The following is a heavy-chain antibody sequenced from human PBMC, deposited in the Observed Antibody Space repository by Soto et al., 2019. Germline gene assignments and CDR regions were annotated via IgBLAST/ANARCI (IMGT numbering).Heavy chain of an antibody. CDR1: GGSISSDSFY. CDR2: IYYSGDT. V-gene: IGHV4-39*01. Sequence: SETLSLTCTVSGGSISSDSFYWAGIRQPPGKGLEWIGIIYYSGDTYYNPSLAGRLTMSVDTSNQFSLTLRSVTAADTALYYCARNQPQRYCSGGTCRPAYGMDVWGQGTTVTVSS. J-gene: IGHJ6*02. CDR3: ARNQPQRYCSGGTCRPAYGMDV. D-gene: IGHD2-15*01.